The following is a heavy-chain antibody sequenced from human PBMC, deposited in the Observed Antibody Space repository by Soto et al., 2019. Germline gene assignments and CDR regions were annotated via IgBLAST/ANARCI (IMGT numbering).Heavy chain of an antibody. CDR1: AFTFSSYG. J-gene: IGHJ6*02. V-gene: IGHV3-30*18. CDR3: AKESRSSAVTATRVYGMDV. CDR2: IAHDGTNK. D-gene: IGHD2-21*02. Sequence: QVQLVESGGGVVQPGRSLRLSCTPSAFTFSSYGMHWVRQAPGKGLEWVAAIAHDGTNKYYGDSVRGRFTISRDNSKNTLYLEMNTVRDEDTAVYYCAKESRSSAVTATRVYGMDVWGQGTTVTVSS.